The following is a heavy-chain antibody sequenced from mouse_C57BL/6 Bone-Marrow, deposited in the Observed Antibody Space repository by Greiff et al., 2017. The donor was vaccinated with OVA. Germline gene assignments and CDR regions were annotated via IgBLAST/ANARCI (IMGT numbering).Heavy chain of an antibody. CDR3: ARRGTAQAHFDY. CDR1: GYTFTTYP. V-gene: IGHV1-47*01. J-gene: IGHJ2*01. D-gene: IGHD3-2*02. Sequence: VKLQESGAELVKPGASVKMSCKASGYTFTTYPIEWMKQNHGKSLEWIGNFHPYNDDTKYNEKFKGKATLTVEKSSSTVYLELSRLTSDDSAVYYCARRGTAQAHFDYWGQGTTLTVSS. CDR2: FHPYNDDT.